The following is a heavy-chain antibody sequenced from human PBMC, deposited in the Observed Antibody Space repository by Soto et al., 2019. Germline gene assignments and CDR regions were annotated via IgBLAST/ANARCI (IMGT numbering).Heavy chain of an antibody. Sequence: PGGSMRLSWAASEFTFTYAWMSWVRQAPGKGLEWVGRIKSKTDGGTTDYAAPVKGRFTISRDESQNTRYLQMNSLKTEDTAVYYYTSLYYGHWGQGTLVTVSS. CDR3: TSLYYGH. V-gene: IGHV3-15*01. D-gene: IGHD3-16*02. CDR2: IKSKTDGGTT. J-gene: IGHJ4*02. CDR1: EFTFTYAW.